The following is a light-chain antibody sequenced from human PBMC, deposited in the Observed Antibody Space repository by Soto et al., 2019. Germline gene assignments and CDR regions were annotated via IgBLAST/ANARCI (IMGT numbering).Light chain of an antibody. CDR2: DAS. V-gene: IGKV3-15*01. J-gene: IGKJ1*01. CDR3: QQYNNWPKT. CDR1: QSIHSH. Sequence: EVVMTQSPATLSVSPGERATLSCRASQSIHSHLAWYQQKPGQAPRLLIYDASTRATGIPARFSGSGSGTEFTLTISSLQSEDFVIYYCQQYNNWPKTFGQGTKVDI.